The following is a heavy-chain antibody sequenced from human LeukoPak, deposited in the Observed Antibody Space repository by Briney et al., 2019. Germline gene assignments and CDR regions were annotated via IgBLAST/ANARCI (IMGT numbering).Heavy chain of an antibody. CDR2: ISGSGGST. CDR1: GFTFSSYA. V-gene: IGHV3-23*01. J-gene: IGHJ4*02. CDR3: ANGYDILTGSYFDY. Sequence: AGGSPRLSCAASGFTFSSYAMSWVRQAPGKGLEWVSAISGSGGSTYYADSVKGRFTISRDNSKNTLYLQMNSLRAEDTAVYYCANGYDILTGSYFDYWGQGSLVTVSS. D-gene: IGHD3-9*01.